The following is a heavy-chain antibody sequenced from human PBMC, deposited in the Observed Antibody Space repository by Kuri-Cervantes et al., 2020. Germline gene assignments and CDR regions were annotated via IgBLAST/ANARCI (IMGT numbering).Heavy chain of an antibody. D-gene: IGHD6-13*01. V-gene: IGHV1-8*02. CDR3: ARAYGSSWYGLHSYMDV. CDR2: MNPNSGNT. Sequence: ASVKVSCKASGYTFTGFYLHWVRQATGQELEWMGWMNPNSGNTGYAQKFQGRVTMTRNTSISTAYMELSSLRAEDTAVYYCARAYGSSWYGLHSYMDVWGKGTTVTVSS. J-gene: IGHJ6*04. CDR1: GYTFTGFY.